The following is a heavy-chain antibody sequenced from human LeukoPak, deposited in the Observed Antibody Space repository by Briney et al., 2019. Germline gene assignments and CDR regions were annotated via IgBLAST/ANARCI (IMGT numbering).Heavy chain of an antibody. V-gene: IGHV3-30*03. CDR2: ISYDGSNK. CDR1: GFTFSSYG. Sequence: GRSLRLSCAASGFTFSSYGMHWVRQAPGKGVEWVAVISYDGSNKYYADSVKGRFTIYRDNSKNTLYMQMKSLRAEDTAVYYCARHLREGYFDYWGQGTLVTVSS. CDR3: ARHLREGYFDY. J-gene: IGHJ4*02.